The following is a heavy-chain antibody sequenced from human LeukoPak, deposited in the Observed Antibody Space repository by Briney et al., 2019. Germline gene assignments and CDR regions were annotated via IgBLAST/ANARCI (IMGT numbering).Heavy chain of an antibody. J-gene: IGHJ5*02. CDR1: GGSISSSSYY. V-gene: IGHV4-39*02. CDR2: IYYSGST. CDR3: ARDYYGSGSYFRTPGNWFDP. D-gene: IGHD3-10*01. Sequence: SETLSLTCTVSGGSISSSSYYWGWIRQTPGKGLEWLGSIYYSGSTYYNPSLKSRVTISVDTSKNQFSLKLNSVTAADTAMYYCARDYYGSGSYFRTPGNWFDPWGQGTLVTVSS.